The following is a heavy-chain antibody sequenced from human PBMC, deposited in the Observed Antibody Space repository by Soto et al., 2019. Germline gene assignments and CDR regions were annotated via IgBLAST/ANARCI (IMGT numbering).Heavy chain of an antibody. V-gene: IGHV3-30-3*01. J-gene: IGHJ4*02. CDR3: ARDRVMIVVVPGPGYFDY. CDR2: ISYDGSNK. Sequence: QVQLVESGGGVVQPGRSLRLSCAASGLTFSSYAMHWVRQAPGKGLGWVAVISYDGSNKYYADSVKGRFTISRDNSKNTLYLQMNSLRAEDTAVYYCARDRVMIVVVPGPGYFDYWGQGTLVTVSS. CDR1: GLTFSSYA. D-gene: IGHD3-22*01.